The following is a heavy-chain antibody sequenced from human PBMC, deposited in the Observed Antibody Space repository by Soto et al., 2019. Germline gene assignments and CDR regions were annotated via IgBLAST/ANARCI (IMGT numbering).Heavy chain of an antibody. CDR2: INHSGST. Sequence: SETLSLTCAVYGGSFSGYYWSWIRQPPGKGLEWIGEINHSGSTNYNPSLKSRVTISVDTSKNQFSLGLSSVTAADTAVYYCARGLSPAARTQPTAFDYWGQGTLVTVSS. D-gene: IGHD6-13*01. V-gene: IGHV4-34*01. J-gene: IGHJ4*02. CDR3: ARGLSPAARTQPTAFDY. CDR1: GGSFSGYY.